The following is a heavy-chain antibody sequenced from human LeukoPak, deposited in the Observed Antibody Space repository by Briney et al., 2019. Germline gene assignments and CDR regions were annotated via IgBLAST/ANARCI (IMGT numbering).Heavy chain of an antibody. CDR2: IYTSGST. Sequence: SETLSLTCTVSGGSISSYYWSWIRQPAGKGLEWIGRIYTSGSTNYNASLKSRVSMSVDTSKNQFSLKLSSVTAADTAVFYCARENSGSSGEFDYWGQGTLVTVSS. D-gene: IGHD1-26*01. CDR1: GGSISSYY. CDR3: ARENSGSSGEFDY. V-gene: IGHV4-4*07. J-gene: IGHJ4*02.